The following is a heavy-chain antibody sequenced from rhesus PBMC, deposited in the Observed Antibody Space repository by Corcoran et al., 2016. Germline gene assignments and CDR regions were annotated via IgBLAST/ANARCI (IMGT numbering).Heavy chain of an antibody. CDR2: ISGSGGST. Sequence: QLQLQESGPGLVKPSETLSLTCAVSGGSISSNYWSWIRQPPGKGLDWIGRISGSGGSTDYNPSLKSRVTIATETSKNPVSLKLSSVTDADTAVYYWARLPYYFDYWGQGVLVTVSS. CDR1: GGSISSNY. V-gene: IGHV4-173*01. CDR3: ARLPYYFDY. D-gene: IGHD4-11*01. J-gene: IGHJ4*01.